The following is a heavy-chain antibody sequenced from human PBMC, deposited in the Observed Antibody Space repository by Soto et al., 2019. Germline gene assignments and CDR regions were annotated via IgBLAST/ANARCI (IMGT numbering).Heavy chain of an antibody. CDR2: IIPIFGTA. Sequence: QVQLVQSGAEVKKPGSSVKVSCKASGGTFSSYAISWVRQAPGQGLEWMGGIIPIFGTANYAQKFQGRVTITADESTSTAYMELSSLRSEDTAVYYCARSIAAAGPYYYYGMEVWGQGTTVTVSS. CDR1: GGTFSSYA. J-gene: IGHJ6*02. D-gene: IGHD6-13*01. V-gene: IGHV1-69*01. CDR3: ARSIAAAGPYYYYGMEV.